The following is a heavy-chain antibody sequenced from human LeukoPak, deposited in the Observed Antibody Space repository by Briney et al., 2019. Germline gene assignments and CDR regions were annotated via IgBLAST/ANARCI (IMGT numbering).Heavy chain of an antibody. CDR3: ARGWEMKVTSYWYFDL. J-gene: IGHJ2*01. D-gene: IGHD1-26*01. V-gene: IGHV4-59*01. CDR1: GGSISSYY. Sequence: SETLSLTCTVSGGSISSYYWSWIRQPPGKGLEWIGYIYYSGSTNYNPSLKSRVTISVDTSKNQFSLKLSSVTAADTAVYYCARGWEMKVTSYWYFDLWGRGTLVTVSS. CDR2: IYYSGST.